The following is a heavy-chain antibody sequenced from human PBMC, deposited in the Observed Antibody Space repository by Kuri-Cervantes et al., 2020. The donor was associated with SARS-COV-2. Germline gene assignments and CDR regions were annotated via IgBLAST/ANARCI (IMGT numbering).Heavy chain of an antibody. V-gene: IGHV2-5*02. CDR1: GFSLSTSGVG. CDR2: IYGEEDK. D-gene: IGHD7-27*01. J-gene: IGHJ4*02. CDR3: AHVHLGSTGDPLGFDY. Sequence: SGPTLVKPTQTLTLTCTFSGFSLSTSGVGVGWIRQPPGKALEWLALIYGEEDKRYSPSLKSRLTITKDTSKNQVVLTMTNMDPVDTATYYCAHVHLGSTGDPLGFDYWGQGTLVTVSS.